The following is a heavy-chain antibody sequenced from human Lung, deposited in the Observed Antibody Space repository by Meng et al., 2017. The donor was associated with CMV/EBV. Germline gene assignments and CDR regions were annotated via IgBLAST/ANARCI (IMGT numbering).Heavy chain of an antibody. CDR3: ARDRPLYFFDY. CDR2: IRSSGVDK. Sequence: SXKISCAASGFSLSDFHMSWIRQAPGKGLEWVSNIRSSGVDKYYADSVKGRFTISRDDAKKSLYLQMNSLRAEDTAVYYCARDRPLYFFDYWGQGVLVTVS. J-gene: IGHJ4*02. V-gene: IGHV3-11*01. CDR1: GFSLSDFH.